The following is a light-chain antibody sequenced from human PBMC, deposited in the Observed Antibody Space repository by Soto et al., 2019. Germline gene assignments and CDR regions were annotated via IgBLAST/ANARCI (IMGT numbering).Light chain of an antibody. Sequence: EIVLTQSPANLSVSPGEGATLSCRASQSVSGNLAWYQQKPGQAPRLLIYGTSTRATGVPDRFSGGGSGTDFTLPISSLQSDDVEIYYCQQYNQWSLSTFGQGTKLEL. CDR1: QSVSGN. CDR3: QQYNQWSLST. J-gene: IGKJ2*01. V-gene: IGKV3-15*01. CDR2: GTS.